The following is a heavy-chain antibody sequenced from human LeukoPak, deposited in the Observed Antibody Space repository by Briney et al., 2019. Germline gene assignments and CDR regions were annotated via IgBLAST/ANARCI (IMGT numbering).Heavy chain of an antibody. D-gene: IGHD3-22*01. Sequence: GASVMVSCKASGYTFTSYDINLVRQATGQGLEWMGWMNPNSGNTGYAQKFQGRVTMTRNTSLSTAYMELSSLRSEDTAVYYCARVGVDYDSSGYYFRMDYWGQGTLVTASS. V-gene: IGHV1-8*01. CDR2: MNPNSGNT. J-gene: IGHJ4*02. CDR3: ARVGVDYDSSGYYFRMDY. CDR1: GYTFTSYD.